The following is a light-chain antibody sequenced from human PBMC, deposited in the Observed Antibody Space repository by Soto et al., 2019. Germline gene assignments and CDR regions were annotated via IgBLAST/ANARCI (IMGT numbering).Light chain of an antibody. CDR1: QSVSIN. CDR3: HQYNNWPPWT. CDR2: GAS. Sequence: EVVMTQSPATLSVSPGERANLSCRASQSVSINLAWYQQKPGQAPRLLIFGASTRATGIPARFSGSGSGTEFTLTISSLQSEDFAVYYCHQYNNWPPWTFGQGTKVEIK. J-gene: IGKJ1*01. V-gene: IGKV3-15*01.